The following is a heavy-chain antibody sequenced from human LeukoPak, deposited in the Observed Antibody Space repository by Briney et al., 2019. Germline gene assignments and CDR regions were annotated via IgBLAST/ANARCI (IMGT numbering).Heavy chain of an antibody. D-gene: IGHD6-13*01. CDR2: INPSGGST. CDR1: GYTFTSYY. Sequence: ASVKVSCKASGYTFTSYYMHWVRQAPGQGLERMGIINPSGGSTSYAQKFQGRVTMTRDTSTSTVYMELSSLRSEDTAVYYCARDLQTGYSSSWYLDYWGQGTLVTVSS. J-gene: IGHJ4*02. V-gene: IGHV1-46*01. CDR3: ARDLQTGYSSSWYLDY.